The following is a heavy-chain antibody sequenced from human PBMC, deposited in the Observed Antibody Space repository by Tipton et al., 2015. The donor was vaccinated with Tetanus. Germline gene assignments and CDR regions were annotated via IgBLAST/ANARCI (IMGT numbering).Heavy chain of an antibody. J-gene: IGHJ4*02. CDR1: GGSISSYY. CDR3: ARFGVYSSSFFFDY. Sequence: TLSLTCTVSGGSISSYYWSWIRQPPGKGLEWIGYIYYSGSTNYNPSLKSRVTISVDTSKNQFSLKLSSVTAADPAVYYCARFGVYSSSFFFDYWGQGTLVTVSS. CDR2: IYYSGST. V-gene: IGHV4-59*01. D-gene: IGHD6-6*01.